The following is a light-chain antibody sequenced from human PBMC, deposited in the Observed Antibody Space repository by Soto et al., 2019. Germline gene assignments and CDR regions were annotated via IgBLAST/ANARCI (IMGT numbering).Light chain of an antibody. CDR3: SSYTTSSSYV. CDR2: EVS. CDR1: SSDFGGYDY. J-gene: IGLJ1*01. V-gene: IGLV2-14*01. Sequence: QSALTQPASVSGSPGQSITMSCTGTSSDFGGYDYVSWYQQHPGEVPKLIIFEVSSRPAWISNRFSASKSGNTASLTISGLQAEDEADYYCSSYTTSSSYVFGTGTKLTVL.